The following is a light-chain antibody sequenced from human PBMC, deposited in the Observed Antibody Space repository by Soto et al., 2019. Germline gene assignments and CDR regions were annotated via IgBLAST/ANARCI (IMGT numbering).Light chain of an antibody. J-gene: IGKJ4*01. Sequence: EIVLTQSPGTLSLSPGGRATLSCRASQSVSSSSVAWYQQKPGQAPRLLIYDASTRATGVPDRFSGSGSGTDFTLTISRLEPEDFAVYYCQQYGSSPALTFGGGTKVEIK. CDR1: QSVSSSS. CDR2: DAS. V-gene: IGKV3-20*01. CDR3: QQYGSSPALT.